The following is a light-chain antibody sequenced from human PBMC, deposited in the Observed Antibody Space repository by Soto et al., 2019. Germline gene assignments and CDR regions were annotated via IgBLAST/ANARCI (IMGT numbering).Light chain of an antibody. Sequence: EIVMTQSPATLSVSPGERATLSCRASQSISTELDWYQQKPGQPPRLLIYSASTRATGVPARFTGSGSGSEFTLTLSGLQSEDFAVYYCQQGHNWPLTFGQGTRLEI. CDR2: SAS. CDR1: QSISTE. J-gene: IGKJ2*01. V-gene: IGKV3-15*01. CDR3: QQGHNWPLT.